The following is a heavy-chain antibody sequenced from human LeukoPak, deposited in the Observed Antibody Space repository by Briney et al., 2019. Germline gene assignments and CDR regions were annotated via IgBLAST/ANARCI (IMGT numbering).Heavy chain of an antibody. CDR2: IRKDGREI. J-gene: IGHJ4*02. Sequence: GGSLRLSCAASGFPFSASAMTWVRQAPGKGLEWVANIRKDGREIHYADSLKGRFTISRDNTKNSLFLQMNSLRAEDTGVYYCARDGDSWNDFDHWGQGTLVTVSS. V-gene: IGHV3-7*01. D-gene: IGHD1-1*01. CDR1: GFPFSASA. CDR3: ARDGDSWNDFDH.